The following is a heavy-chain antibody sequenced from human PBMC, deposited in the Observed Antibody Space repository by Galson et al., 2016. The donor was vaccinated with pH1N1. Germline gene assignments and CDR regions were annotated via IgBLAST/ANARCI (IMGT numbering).Heavy chain of an antibody. Sequence: LSLTCTVSGGSVSSYYWSWIRQPAGKGLEWIGHIYTSGSTNYNPSLKSRVTMSVDTSKNQFSLKLSSVTAADTTVYYCAREHNFVVVGEGWYYYYGMDVWGQGTTVTVSS. CDR2: IYTSGST. J-gene: IGHJ6*02. CDR1: GGSVSSYY. D-gene: IGHD2-2*01. CDR3: AREHNFVVVGEGWYYYYGMDV. V-gene: IGHV4-4*07.